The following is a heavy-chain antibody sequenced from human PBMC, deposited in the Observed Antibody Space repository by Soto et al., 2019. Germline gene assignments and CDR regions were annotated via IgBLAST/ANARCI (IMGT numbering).Heavy chain of an antibody. Sequence: GASVKVSCKASGYTFTSYGISWVRQAPGQGLEWMGWISAYNGNTNYAQKLQGRVTMTTDTSTSTAYMELRSLRSDDTAVYYCARLPIPGIAVAGPFDYYYYGMDVWGQGTTVTVSS. V-gene: IGHV1-18*04. CDR1: GYTFTSYG. J-gene: IGHJ6*02. CDR3: ARLPIPGIAVAGPFDYYYYGMDV. CDR2: ISAYNGNT. D-gene: IGHD6-19*01.